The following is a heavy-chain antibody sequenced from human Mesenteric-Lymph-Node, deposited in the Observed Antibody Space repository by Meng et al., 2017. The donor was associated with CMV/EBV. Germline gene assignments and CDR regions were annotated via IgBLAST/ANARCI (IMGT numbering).Heavy chain of an antibody. D-gene: IGHD2-21*02. Sequence: GESLKISCAASGFIFSNYAMHWVRQAPGKGLEWVADISDDGSRKYYADSVKGRFTISGDNSKNTVYLQMNSLKAEDTAVYYCGRVPGVTHYGLDVWGQGTTVTVSS. J-gene: IGHJ6*02. CDR2: ISDDGSRK. CDR1: GFIFSNYA. CDR3: GRVPGVTHYGLDV. V-gene: IGHV3-30*04.